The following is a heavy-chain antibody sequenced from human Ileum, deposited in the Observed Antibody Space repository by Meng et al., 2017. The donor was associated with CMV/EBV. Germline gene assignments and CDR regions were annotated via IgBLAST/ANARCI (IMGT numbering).Heavy chain of an antibody. CDR1: GNIFTGYY. J-gene: IGHJ4*02. V-gene: IGHV1-2*02. CDR2: INLNSGVI. CDR3: ARENWVYDY. Sequence: KLVQSGTELKKPGASVKVSCKASGNIFTGYYMHWVRQAPGQGLEWVGCINLNSGVIDFAQKFQGRITLTRDTSITTAYMELTRLIYDDTAVYYCARENWVYDYWGQGTLVTVSS. D-gene: IGHD7-27*01.